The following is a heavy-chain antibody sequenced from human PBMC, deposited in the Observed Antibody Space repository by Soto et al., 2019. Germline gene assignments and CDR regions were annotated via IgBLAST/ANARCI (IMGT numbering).Heavy chain of an antibody. Sequence: GGSLRLSCAVSGFTFDDYAMHWVRQAPGKGLEWVAGIIWNSAYIVYADSVKGRFTISRDNAKNSLHLQMDSLRAEDTALYYCVKDSTVAGVRKRLDFWGRGTLVTVSS. D-gene: IGHD6-19*01. CDR3: VKDSTVAGVRKRLDF. V-gene: IGHV3-9*01. J-gene: IGHJ4*02. CDR2: IIWNSAYI. CDR1: GFTFDDYA.